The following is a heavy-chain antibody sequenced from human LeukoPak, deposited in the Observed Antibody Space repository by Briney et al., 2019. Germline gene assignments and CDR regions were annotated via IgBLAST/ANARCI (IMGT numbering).Heavy chain of an antibody. CDR3: TTDDLYYYDTYYFDY. CDR1: GFTFSNAW. V-gene: IGHV3-15*01. D-gene: IGHD3-22*01. J-gene: IGHJ4*02. Sequence: GGSLRLSCAASGFTFSNAWMSWVRQASGKGLEWVGRIKSKTDGGTTDYAAPVKGRFTISRDDSKNTLYLQMNSLKTEDTAVYYCTTDDLYYYDTYYFDYWGQGTLVTVSS. CDR2: IKSKTDGGTT.